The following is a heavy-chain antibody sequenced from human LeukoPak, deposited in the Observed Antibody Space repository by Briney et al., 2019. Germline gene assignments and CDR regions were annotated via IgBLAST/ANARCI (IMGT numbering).Heavy chain of an antibody. Sequence: GGSLRLSCAASGFAFSSYAMSWVRQAPGKGLEWVSGITGSADTTYYADSVKGRFTISRDNSKNTLYLQMNSLRAEDTAVYYCARVVPLGDYCSSTSCLGAFDIWGQGTMVTVSS. J-gene: IGHJ3*02. V-gene: IGHV3-23*01. CDR3: ARVVPLGDYCSSTSCLGAFDI. D-gene: IGHD2-2*01. CDR1: GFAFSSYA. CDR2: ITGSADTT.